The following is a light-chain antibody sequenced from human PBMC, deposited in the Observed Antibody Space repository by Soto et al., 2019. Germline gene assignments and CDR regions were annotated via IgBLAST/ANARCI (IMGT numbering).Light chain of an antibody. Sequence: DIPMTHSPSTLSASVGDRVTITCRASQSISSWLAWYQQKPGKPPERLIYDASRLQSGVPSRFSGSGSGTEFTLTISSLQPEDIATYYCLQHDSYPRTFGQGTKVDIK. V-gene: IGKV1-5*01. CDR3: LQHDSYPRT. J-gene: IGKJ1*01. CDR2: DAS. CDR1: QSISSW.